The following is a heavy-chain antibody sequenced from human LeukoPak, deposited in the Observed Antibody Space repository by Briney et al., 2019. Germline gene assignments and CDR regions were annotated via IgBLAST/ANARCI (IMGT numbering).Heavy chain of an antibody. Sequence: SGPTLVKPTQTLTLTCTFSGFSLSSSGVGVGWIRQPPGKALEWLALIYWDDDKRYSPSLKSRLTITKDTSKNQVVLTMTKMDPVDTATYYCARTRGVVVIDYWGQGTLVTVSS. CDR1: GFSLSSSGVG. CDR3: ARTRGVVVIDY. CDR2: IYWDDDK. V-gene: IGHV2-5*02. J-gene: IGHJ4*02. D-gene: IGHD3-22*01.